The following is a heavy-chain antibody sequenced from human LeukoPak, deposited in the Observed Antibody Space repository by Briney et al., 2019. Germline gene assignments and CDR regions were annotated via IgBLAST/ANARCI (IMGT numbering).Heavy chain of an antibody. CDR3: ARKTVGAKNWFDP. Sequence: GGSRRLAWAASGFTFSSYEMNWFRQAPGKGLEWVSYISSSAGTIYYADSVKGRFTISRDNAKNSLYLQMHSLRAEDSAVYYCARKTVGAKNWFDPWGQGTLVTVSS. CDR2: ISSSAGTI. CDR1: GFTFSSYE. V-gene: IGHV3-48*03. D-gene: IGHD1-26*01. J-gene: IGHJ5*02.